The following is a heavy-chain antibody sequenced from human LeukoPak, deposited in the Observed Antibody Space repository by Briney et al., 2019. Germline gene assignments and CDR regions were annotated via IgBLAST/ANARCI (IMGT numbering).Heavy chain of an antibody. D-gene: IGHD1-26*01. J-gene: IGHJ6*03. CDR2: ISGSGGNT. Sequence: GGSLRLSCATSGFTFSNYGMSWVRQAPGKGLEWVSAISGSGGNTYYADSVKGRFTISRDNSKNTLYLQMNSLRAEDTAVYYCAKDDGGSYYIYYYYMDVWGKGTTVTISS. CDR3: AKDDGGSYYIYYYYMDV. V-gene: IGHV3-23*01. CDR1: GFTFSNYG.